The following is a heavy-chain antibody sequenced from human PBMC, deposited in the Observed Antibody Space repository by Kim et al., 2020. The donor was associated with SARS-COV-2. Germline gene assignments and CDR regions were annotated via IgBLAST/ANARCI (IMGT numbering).Heavy chain of an antibody. CDR3: ARGGGLWIQLRLDPHSFDI. CDR2: IYYSGST. CDR1: GGSISSYY. V-gene: IGHV4-59*01. D-gene: IGHD5-18*01. J-gene: IGHJ3*02. Sequence: SETLSLTCTVSGGSISSYYWSWIRQPPGKGLEWIGYIYYSGSTNYNPSLKSRVTISIDTSKNQFSLKLSSVTAADTAVYYCARGGGLWIQLRLDPHSFDIWGQGTMVTVSS.